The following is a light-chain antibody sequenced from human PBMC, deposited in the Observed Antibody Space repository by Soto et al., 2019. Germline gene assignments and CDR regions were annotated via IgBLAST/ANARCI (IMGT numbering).Light chain of an antibody. J-gene: IGKJ1*01. V-gene: IGKV1-27*01. CDR3: QKYDSAPTWT. CDR2: AAS. CDR1: QGISNY. Sequence: DIQMTQSPSSLSASVGDRFTITCRASQGISNYLAWNQQKPGKVPKLLIYAASPLQSGVPSRFSGGGSGTDFTLTISSLQPEDVATYYCQKYDSAPTWTFGQGTKVEIK.